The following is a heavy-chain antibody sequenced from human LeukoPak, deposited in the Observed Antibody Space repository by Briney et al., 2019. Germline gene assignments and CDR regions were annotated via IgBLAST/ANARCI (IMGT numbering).Heavy chain of an antibody. D-gene: IGHD3-3*02. J-gene: IGHJ5*02. V-gene: IGHV1-46*01. Sequence: ASVKIFCKASGYRFISYYVNWLRLAPGQGLEWMGIINPNGGGTTYTGKFQGRVTMTRDTSTSTVYMELSSLRPDDTAVYYCARDPISSNWPRGHFFDPWGQGTLVTVSS. CDR1: GYRFISYY. CDR2: INPNGGGT. CDR3: ARDPISSNWPRGHFFDP.